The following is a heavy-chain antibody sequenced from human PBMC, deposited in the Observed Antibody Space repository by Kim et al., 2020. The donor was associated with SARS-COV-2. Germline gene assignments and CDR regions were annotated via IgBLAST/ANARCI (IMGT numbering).Heavy chain of an antibody. CDR1: GFTFDDYA. CDR3: ARLPDCSSTSCHDY. V-gene: IGHV3-9*01. CDR2: ISWNSGSI. J-gene: IGHJ4*02. D-gene: IGHD2-2*01. Sequence: SLRLSCAASGFTFDDYAMHWVRQAPGKGLEWVSGISWNSGSIGYADSVKGRFTISRDNAKNSLYLQMNSLRAEDTALYYCARLPDCSSTSCHDYWGQGTLVTVSS.